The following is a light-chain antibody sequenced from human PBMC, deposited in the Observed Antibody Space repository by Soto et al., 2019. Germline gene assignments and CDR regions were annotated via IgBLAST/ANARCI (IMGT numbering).Light chain of an antibody. V-gene: IGKV3-20*01. CDR1: EFLSSAY. CDR3: LKYGSSLI. Sequence: DIVFTRAPGTLSLAPGERCGLCCMTSEFLSSAYLGWYQQKPGQAPRLLIYGKSTRATGIPDRFSGSGWGTDFTLTISRLEPEDFAMYYCLKYGSSLIVGGGTKVEIK. CDR2: GKS. J-gene: IGKJ4*01.